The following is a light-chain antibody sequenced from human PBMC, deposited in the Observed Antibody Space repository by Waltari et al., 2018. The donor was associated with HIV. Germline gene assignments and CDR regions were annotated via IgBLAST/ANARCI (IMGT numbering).Light chain of an antibody. V-gene: IGLV1-51*01. CDR3: GTWDSSLSAGV. CDR2: DNN. CDR1: SSNIGNNY. J-gene: IGLJ3*02. Sequence: QSVLTQPPSVSAAPGPKVTISCSGSSSNIGNNYVSWYQQLPGTAPKLLIYDNNKRPSGIPDRFSGSKSGTSATLGSTGLQTGDEADYYCGTWDSSLSAGVFGGGTKLTVL.